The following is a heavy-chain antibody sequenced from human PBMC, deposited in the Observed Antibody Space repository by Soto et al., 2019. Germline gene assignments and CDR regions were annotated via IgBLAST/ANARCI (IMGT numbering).Heavy chain of an antibody. CDR1: GGSSNNDY. D-gene: IGHD3-22*01. J-gene: IGHJ5*01. V-gene: IGHV4-59*01. Sequence: SETLSLTCTISGGSSNNDYWTWFRKSPGRGLEWIGYIFHSGITDYNPSVKSRVTISIDKSKNLFSLKLTSVTAADTAVYYCARDRYFYDSAGYYRTLDSWGQGILVTVSS. CDR3: ARDRYFYDSAGYYRTLDS. CDR2: IFHSGIT.